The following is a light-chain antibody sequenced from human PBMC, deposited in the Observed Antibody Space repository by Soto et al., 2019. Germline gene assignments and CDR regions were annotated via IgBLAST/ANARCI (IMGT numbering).Light chain of an antibody. CDR3: RSYTSSTTWV. CDR1: SSDVGRYNF. V-gene: IGLV2-14*01. J-gene: IGLJ3*02. CDR2: EVS. Sequence: QSVLTQPASVSGSPGQSITISCTGTSSDVGRYNFVSWYQQHPGKAPKLMIYEVSNRPSGVSNRFSGSKSGNTASMTISGLHAEDEADYYCRSYTSSTTWVFGGGTKLTVL.